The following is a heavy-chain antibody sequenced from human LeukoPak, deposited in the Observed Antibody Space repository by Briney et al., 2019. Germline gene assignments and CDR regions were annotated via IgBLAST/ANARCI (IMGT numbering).Heavy chain of an antibody. D-gene: IGHD5-24*01. CDR2: INPNSGGT. V-gene: IGHV1-2*02. CDR1: GYTFTSYG. CDR3: ARDLLIATSASTPYSFGMDV. Sequence: ASVKVSCKASGYTFTSYGISWVRQAPGQGLEWMGWINPNSGGTKYAQKFQGRVTMTRDTSISTAYLELSGLKSDDTAVFYCARDLLIATSASTPYSFGMDVWGQGTTITVSS. J-gene: IGHJ6*02.